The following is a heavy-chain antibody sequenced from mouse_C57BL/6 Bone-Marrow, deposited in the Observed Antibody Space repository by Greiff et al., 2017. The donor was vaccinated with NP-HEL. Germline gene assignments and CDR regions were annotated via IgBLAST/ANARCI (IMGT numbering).Heavy chain of an antibody. Sequence: EVQLVESGGGLVKPGGSLKLSCAASGFTFSSYTMSWVRQTPEKRLEWVATISGGGGNTYYPDSVKGRFTISRDNAKNTLYLQMSSLRSEDTALYYCASDSLYAMDYWGQGTSVTVSS. CDR3: ASDSLYAMDY. D-gene: IGHD2-4*01. CDR2: ISGGGGNT. V-gene: IGHV5-9*01. CDR1: GFTFSSYT. J-gene: IGHJ4*01.